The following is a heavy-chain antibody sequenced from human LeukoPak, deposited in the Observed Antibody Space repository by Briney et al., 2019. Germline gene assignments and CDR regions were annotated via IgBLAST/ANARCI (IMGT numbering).Heavy chain of an antibody. V-gene: IGHV3-23*01. CDR2: ISGSGGST. J-gene: IGHJ4*02. D-gene: IGHD2-2*01. CDR1: GFAFSSYA. CDR3: AKGTPDCISTSCPPPTEGDFDY. Sequence: GGSLRLSCAASGFAFSSYAMSWVRQAPGKGLEWVSAISGSGGSTYYADSVKGRFTISRDNSKNTLYLQMNSLRAEDTAVYYCAKGTPDCISTSCPPPTEGDFDYWRQGTLVTVSS.